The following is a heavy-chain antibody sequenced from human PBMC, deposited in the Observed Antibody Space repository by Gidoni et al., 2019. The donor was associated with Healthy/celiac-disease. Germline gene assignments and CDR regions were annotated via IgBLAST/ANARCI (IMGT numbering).Heavy chain of an antibody. CDR3: ATAKGTMVRGVRDDAFDI. CDR2: FDTEDGET. CDR1: GYTLTELS. V-gene: IGHV1-24*01. J-gene: IGHJ3*02. D-gene: IGHD3-10*01. Sequence: QVQLVQSGAEVKKPGASVKVSCKVSGYTLTELSMHWVRQAPGKGLEWMGGFDTEDGETIYAQKFQGRVTMTEDTSTDTAYMELSSLRSEDTAVYYCATAKGTMVRGVRDDAFDIWGQGTMVTVSS.